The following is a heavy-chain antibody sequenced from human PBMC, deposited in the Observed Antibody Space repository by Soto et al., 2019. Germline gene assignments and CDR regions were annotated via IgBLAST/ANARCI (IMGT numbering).Heavy chain of an antibody. CDR2: ISYDGSNK. V-gene: IGHV3-30*03. D-gene: IGHD4-4*01. CDR3: AALQSDY. CDR1: GFTFSSYG. J-gene: IGHJ4*02. Sequence: GSLRLSCAASGFTFSSYGMHWVRQAPGKGLEWVAVISYDGSNKYYADSVKGRFTISRDNSKNTLYLQMNSLRAEDTAVYYCAALQSDYWGQGTLVTVSS.